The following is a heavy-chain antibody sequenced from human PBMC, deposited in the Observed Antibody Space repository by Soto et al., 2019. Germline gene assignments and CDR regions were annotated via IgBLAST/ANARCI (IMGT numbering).Heavy chain of an antibody. J-gene: IGHJ6*03. V-gene: IGHV3-74*01. CDR2: INSDGSST. Sequence: GGSLRLSCAASGFTFSSYWMHWVRQAPGKGLVWVSRINSDGSSTSYADSVKGRFTISRDNAKNTLYLQMNSLRAEDTAVYYCARDQAASVAYYYYMDVWGKGTTVTVSS. CDR1: GFTFSSYW. CDR3: ARDQAASVAYYYYMDV.